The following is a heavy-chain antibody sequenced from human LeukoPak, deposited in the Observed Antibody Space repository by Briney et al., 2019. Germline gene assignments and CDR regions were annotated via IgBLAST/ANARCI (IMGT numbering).Heavy chain of an antibody. J-gene: IGHJ4*02. D-gene: IGHD6-13*01. CDR1: GFTVSSNY. V-gene: IGHV3-53*01. CDR2: IYSGGST. Sequence: HPGGSLRLSCAASGFTVSSNYMSWARQASGKGPEWVSVIYSGGSTYYADSVKGRFTISRDNSKNTLYLQMNSLRAEDTAVYYCAKDRYSEEYFDSWGQGTLVTVSS. CDR3: AKDRYSEEYFDS.